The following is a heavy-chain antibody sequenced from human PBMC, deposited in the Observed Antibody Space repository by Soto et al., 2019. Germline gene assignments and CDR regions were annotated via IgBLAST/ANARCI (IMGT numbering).Heavy chain of an antibody. CDR2: IYHTGRT. J-gene: IGHJ4*02. CDR1: GDSVNSAY. CDR3: ARTDAYNSSFFDS. V-gene: IGHV4-31*03. Sequence: QMQLQEMGPGLVKPSQTLTITCTVSGDSVNSAYWSWIRQLPGKGLEWMGNIYHTGRTFYNPSLKSRVAISIDTSKPLFSLKMRSVTAADTAVYYCARTDAYNSSFFDSWGLGTVVTVSS. D-gene: IGHD6-6*01.